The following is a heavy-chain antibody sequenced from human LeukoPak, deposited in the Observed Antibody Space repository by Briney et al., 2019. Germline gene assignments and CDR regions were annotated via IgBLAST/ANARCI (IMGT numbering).Heavy chain of an antibody. CDR1: GGTFSSYA. D-gene: IGHD4-17*01. V-gene: IGHV1-69*04. J-gene: IGHJ4*02. CDR3: ARGYFWYGDSKSMMKFDYGD. Sequence: GSSVKVSWKASGGTFSSYAISWVRQAPGQGLEWMGRIIPILGIANYAQKFQGRVTITADKSTSTAYMELSSLRSEDTAVYYCARGYFWYGDSKSMMKFDYGDWGQGTLVTVSS. CDR2: IIPILGIA.